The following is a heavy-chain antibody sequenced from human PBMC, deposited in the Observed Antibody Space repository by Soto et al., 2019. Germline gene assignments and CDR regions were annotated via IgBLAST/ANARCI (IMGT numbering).Heavy chain of an antibody. V-gene: IGHV2-5*02. CDR1: GFSLSTSAVG. CDR2: IYWDDDK. D-gene: IGHD3-10*01. Sequence: ITLKESGPTLVKPTQTLTLTCTFSGFSLSTSAVGVGWIRQPPGKALEWIALIYWDDDKLYIPSLKSRLTITNDTSKNQVVLTMTNMDPVDTATYYCRYVYYNSGRWDAWGQGTLVTVSS. CDR3: RYVYYNSGRWDA. J-gene: IGHJ5*02.